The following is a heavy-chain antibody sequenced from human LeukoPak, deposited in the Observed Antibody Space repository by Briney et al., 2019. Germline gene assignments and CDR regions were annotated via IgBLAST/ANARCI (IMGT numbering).Heavy chain of an antibody. CDR1: GGSISSGSYY. J-gene: IGHJ4*02. Sequence: KSSETLSLTCTVSGGSISSGSYYWSWIQQPAGKGLEWIGRIYTSGSTNYNPSLKSRVTISVDTSKNQFSLKLSSVTAADTAVYYCARGYSGYDHSDDYFDYWGQGTLVTVSS. V-gene: IGHV4-61*02. D-gene: IGHD5-12*01. CDR2: IYTSGST. CDR3: ARGYSGYDHSDDYFDY.